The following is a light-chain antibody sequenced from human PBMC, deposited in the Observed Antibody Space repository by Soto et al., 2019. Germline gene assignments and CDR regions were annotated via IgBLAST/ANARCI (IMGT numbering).Light chain of an antibody. J-gene: IGKJ1*01. V-gene: IGKV1-27*01. CDR1: QGISNY. CDR3: QKYNGAPWT. Sequence: DIQMTQSPSSLSASVGDRVTITCRASQGISNYLAWYQQKPGKVPKLLIYAASTLQSGVLSRFSGSGSGTDFTLTISSLQPEDVATYYCQKYNGAPWTFGQGTKVEIE. CDR2: AAS.